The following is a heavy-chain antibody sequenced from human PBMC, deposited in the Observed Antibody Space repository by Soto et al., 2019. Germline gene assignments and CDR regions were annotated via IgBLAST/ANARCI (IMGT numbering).Heavy chain of an antibody. Sequence: GGSLRLSCAASGFTFSSYAMHWVRQAPGKGLEWVAVISYDGSNKYYADSVKGRFTISRDNSKNTLYLQMNSLRAEDTAVYYCARDSGGYCSGGSCQPFQHWGQGTLVTVSS. J-gene: IGHJ1*01. CDR1: GFTFSSYA. V-gene: IGHV3-30-3*01. D-gene: IGHD2-15*01. CDR2: ISYDGSNK. CDR3: ARDSGGYCSGGSCQPFQH.